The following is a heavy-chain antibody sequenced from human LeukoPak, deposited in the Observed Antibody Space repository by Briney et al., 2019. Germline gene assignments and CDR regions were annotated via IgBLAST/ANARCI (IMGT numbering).Heavy chain of an antibody. CDR1: GFSFSSYW. CDR2: INSDGSST. J-gene: IGHJ3*02. Sequence: GGSLRLSCAASGFSFSSYWIHWVRQAPGKGLVWVSRINSDGSSTSYADSVKGRFTISRDNAENTLYLQMNSLRAEDTAVYYCARVGRGPGYCSGGSCPQAFDIWGQGTMVTVSS. V-gene: IGHV3-74*01. D-gene: IGHD2-15*01. CDR3: ARVGRGPGYCSGGSCPQAFDI.